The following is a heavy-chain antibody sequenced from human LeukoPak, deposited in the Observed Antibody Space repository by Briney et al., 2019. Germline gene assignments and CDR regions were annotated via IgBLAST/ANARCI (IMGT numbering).Heavy chain of an antibody. CDR2: IWYDGSNK. Sequence: GGSLRLSCAASGSTFSSYGMHWVRQAPGKGLEWVAVIWYDGSNKYYADSVKGRFTISRDNSKNTLYLQMNSLRAEDTAVYYCARDNAVSLPLGWFDPWGQGTLVNVSS. V-gene: IGHV3-33*01. CDR1: GSTFSSYG. J-gene: IGHJ5*02. CDR3: ARDNAVSLPLGWFDP. D-gene: IGHD6-13*01.